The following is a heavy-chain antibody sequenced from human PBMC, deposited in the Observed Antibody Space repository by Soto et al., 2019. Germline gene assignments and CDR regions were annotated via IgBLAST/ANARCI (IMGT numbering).Heavy chain of an antibody. CDR2: INHSGST. V-gene: IGHV4-34*01. CDR3: ARRGQLVPSLNDY. Sequence: KTSETLSLTCAVYGGSFSGYYWSWIRQPPGKGLEWIGEINHSGSTNYNPSLKSRVTISVDTSKNQFSLKLSSVTAADTAVYYCARRGQLVPSLNDYWGQGTLVTVSS. D-gene: IGHD6-6*01. J-gene: IGHJ4*02. CDR1: GGSFSGYY.